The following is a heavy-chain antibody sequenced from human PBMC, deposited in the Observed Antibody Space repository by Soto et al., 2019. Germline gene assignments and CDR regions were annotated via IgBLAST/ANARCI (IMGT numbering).Heavy chain of an antibody. V-gene: IGHV3-72*01. CDR2: IRNKANFYAT. CDR3: TRVRLFTTLPTPGTDV. J-gene: IGHJ6*04. Sequence: PGGSLIFSCAASVFTFIDHYIYLVLQAPVNYLEWVVRIRNKANFYATEYAASVKGIFSISIDDSKNSLYLQMNRLKIDYTAIYYCTRVRLFTTLPTPGTDVRGTGHTVTVSS. CDR1: VFTFIDHY. D-gene: IGHD4-4*01.